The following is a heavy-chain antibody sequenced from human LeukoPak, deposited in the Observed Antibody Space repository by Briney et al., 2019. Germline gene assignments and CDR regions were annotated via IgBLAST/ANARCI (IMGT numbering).Heavy chain of an antibody. Sequence: SETLSLTCTVSGGSIRSGSYDWSWIRHPAGKGLEWIGRIYPSGSTNYNPSLKSRVTISLDTSKNQFSLKLSSVTAADTAVYYCTRDRHDSSGHYYDYYYMDVWGKGTTVTVSS. V-gene: IGHV4-61*02. CDR3: TRDRHDSSGHYYDYYYMDV. J-gene: IGHJ6*03. CDR2: IYPSGST. D-gene: IGHD3-22*01. CDR1: GGSIRSGSYD.